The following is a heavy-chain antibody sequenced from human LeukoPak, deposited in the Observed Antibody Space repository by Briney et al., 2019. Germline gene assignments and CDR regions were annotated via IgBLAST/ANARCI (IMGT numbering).Heavy chain of an antibody. J-gene: IGHJ4*02. Sequence: GASVKVSCKTSGYSFTSFNMHWVRQAPGQGLEWMGIIKPSGGNTNYAQKFQGRVTMTRDTSTSTVYMELSSLRSEDTALYYCAREIGPRQLHLWGSAFDYWGQGTLVTVSS. CDR3: AREIGPRQLHLWGSAFDY. CDR2: IKPSGGNT. CDR1: GYSFTSFN. V-gene: IGHV1-46*01. D-gene: IGHD5-18*01.